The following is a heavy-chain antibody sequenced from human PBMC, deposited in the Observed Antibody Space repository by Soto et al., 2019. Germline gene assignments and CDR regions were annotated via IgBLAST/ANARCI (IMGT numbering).Heavy chain of an antibody. J-gene: IGHJ5*02. Sequence: ASVKVSCKASGYTFTGYYMHWVRQAPGQGLEWMGWINPNSGGTNYAQKFQGWVTMTRDTSISTAYMELSRLRSDDTAVYYCARVVTMIVVVITTWIGWFDPWGQGTLVTVSS. CDR2: INPNSGGT. CDR1: GYTFTGYY. V-gene: IGHV1-2*04. CDR3: ARVVTMIVVVITTWIGWFDP. D-gene: IGHD3-22*01.